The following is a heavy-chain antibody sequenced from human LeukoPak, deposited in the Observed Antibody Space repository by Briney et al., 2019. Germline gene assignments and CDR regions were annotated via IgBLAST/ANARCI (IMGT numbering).Heavy chain of an antibody. Sequence: WASVNVSCKASGYTFTSYAMNWVRQAPGQGLEWMGWINTNTGNPTYAQGFTGRFVFSLDTSVSTAYLQISSLKAEDTAVYYCAQDIVAGEDYYYYGMDVWGQGTTVTVSS. D-gene: IGHD5-12*01. CDR1: GYTFTSYA. J-gene: IGHJ6*02. V-gene: IGHV7-4-1*02. CDR3: AQDIVAGEDYYYYGMDV. CDR2: INTNTGNP.